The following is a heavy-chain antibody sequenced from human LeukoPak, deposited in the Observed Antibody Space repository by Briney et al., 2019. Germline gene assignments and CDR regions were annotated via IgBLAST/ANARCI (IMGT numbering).Heavy chain of an antibody. CDR3: ARTSGSLWFGELFFGP. CDR1: GYSFTSYW. V-gene: IGHV5-51*01. Sequence: GESLKISCKGSGYSFTSYWIGWVRQMPGKGLEWMWIIYPADSDTRYSPSFQGQVTISADKSVSTASLQWSSMKASDTAMYYCARTSGSLWFGELFFGPWGQGTLVTVSS. D-gene: IGHD3-10*01. J-gene: IGHJ5*02. CDR2: IYPADSDT.